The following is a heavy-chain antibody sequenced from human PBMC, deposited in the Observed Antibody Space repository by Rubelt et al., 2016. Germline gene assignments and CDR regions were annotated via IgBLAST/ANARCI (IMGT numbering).Heavy chain of an antibody. CDR2: INHSGST. V-gene: IGHV4-34*01. CDR1: GGSFSGYY. D-gene: IGHD1-26*01. CDR3: ARKGVGANGWYFDL. Sequence: QVQLQQWGAGLLKPSETLSLTCAVYGGSFSGYYWSWIRQPPGKGLEWIGEINHSGSTNYNPSLKSRVTISVDTSKNQFSLKLSSVTAADTAVYYCARKGVGANGWYFDLWGRGTLVTVSS. J-gene: IGHJ2*01.